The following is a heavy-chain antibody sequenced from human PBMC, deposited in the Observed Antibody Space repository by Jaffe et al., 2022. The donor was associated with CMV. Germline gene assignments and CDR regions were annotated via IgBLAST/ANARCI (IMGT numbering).Heavy chain of an antibody. V-gene: IGHV3-9*01. D-gene: IGHD3-3*01. CDR3: AKDISAWDYDFWSGYYTALGYGMDV. J-gene: IGHJ6*02. CDR1: GFTFDDYA. Sequence: EVQLVESGGGLVQPGRSLRLSCAASGFTFDDYAMHWVRQAPGKGLEWVSGISWNSGSIGYADSVKGRFTISRDNAKNSLYLQMNSLRAEDTALYYCAKDISAWDYDFWSGYYTALGYGMDVWGQGTTVTVSS. CDR2: ISWNSGSI.